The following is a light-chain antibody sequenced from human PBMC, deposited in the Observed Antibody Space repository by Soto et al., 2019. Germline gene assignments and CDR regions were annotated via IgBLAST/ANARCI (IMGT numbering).Light chain of an antibody. Sequence: QSALTQPASVSGSPGQSITISCTGSNSDIGAYNYVSWYQQHPGEGPKLIIHGVTNRPSGISHRFSGSKSDYTASLTISGLQAEDEGDYYCSSYTTAFFYVFGTGTKVTVL. CDR3: SSYTTAFFYV. V-gene: IGLV2-14*01. J-gene: IGLJ1*01. CDR2: GVT. CDR1: NSDIGAYNY.